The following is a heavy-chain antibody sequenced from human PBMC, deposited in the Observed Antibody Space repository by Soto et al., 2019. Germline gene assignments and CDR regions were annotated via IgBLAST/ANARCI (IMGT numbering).Heavy chain of an antibody. CDR2: IIPIFGTA. CDR1: GGTFSSYA. CDR3: ARGATYYYDSSGYPYYFDY. J-gene: IGHJ4*02. D-gene: IGHD3-22*01. Sequence: HVQLVQSGAEVKKPGSSVKVSCKASGGTFSSYAISWVRQAPGQGLEWMGGIIPIFGTANYAQKFQGRVTITADKSTSTAYMELSSLRSEDTAVYYCARGATYYYDSSGYPYYFDYWGQGTLVTVSS. V-gene: IGHV1-69*06.